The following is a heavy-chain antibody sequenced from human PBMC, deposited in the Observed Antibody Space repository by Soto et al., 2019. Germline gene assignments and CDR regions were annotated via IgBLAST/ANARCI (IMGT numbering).Heavy chain of an antibody. Sequence: SETLSLTCTVSGGSISSYYGSWIRQPPGKGLEWIGYIYYSGSTNYNPSLKSRVTISVDTSKNQFSLKLSSVTAADTAVYYCARLGPSIYDFWSGYQVSYYYYYYMDVWGKGTTVTVS. J-gene: IGHJ6*03. D-gene: IGHD3-3*01. V-gene: IGHV4-59*08. CDR1: GGSISSYY. CDR3: ARLGPSIYDFWSGYQVSYYYYYYMDV. CDR2: IYYSGST.